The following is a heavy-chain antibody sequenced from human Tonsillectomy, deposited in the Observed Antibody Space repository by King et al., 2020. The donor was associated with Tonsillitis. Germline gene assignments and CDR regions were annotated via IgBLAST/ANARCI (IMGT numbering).Heavy chain of an antibody. CDR2: ISSSSSYI. D-gene: IGHD3-16*01. Sequence: VQLVESGGGLVKPGGSLRLSCAASGFTFSSYSMNWVRQAPGKGLEWVSSISSSSSYIYYADSVKGLFTISRDNAKNSLYLQMNSLRAEDTAVYYCASQGELPPLYCVFYLWGRGTLGTVSS. CDR3: ASQGELPPLYCVFYL. J-gene: IGHJ2*01. CDR1: GFTFSSYS. V-gene: IGHV3-21*01.